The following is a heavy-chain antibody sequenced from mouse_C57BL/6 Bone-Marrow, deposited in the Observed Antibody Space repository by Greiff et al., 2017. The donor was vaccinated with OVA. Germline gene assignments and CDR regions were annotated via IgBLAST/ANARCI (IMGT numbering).Heavy chain of an antibody. Sequence: QVQLQQSGAELVRPGTSVKMSCKASGYTFTNYWIGWAQQRPGHGLEWIGDIYPGGGYTNYNEKFKGKATLTADKSSSTAYMQFSSLTSEDSAIYYCARRNYYGSSGFAYWGQGTLVTVSA. D-gene: IGHD1-1*01. J-gene: IGHJ3*01. CDR3: ARRNYYGSSGFAY. V-gene: IGHV1-63*01. CDR2: IYPGGGYT. CDR1: GYTFTNYW.